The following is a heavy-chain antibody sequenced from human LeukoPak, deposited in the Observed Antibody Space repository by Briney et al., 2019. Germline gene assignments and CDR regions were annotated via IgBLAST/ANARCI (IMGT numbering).Heavy chain of an antibody. CDR1: GFTFSSYA. V-gene: IGHV3-15*01. CDR3: TTEVGSSWYRGTVGDDVFDI. CDR2: IKSKTDGGTT. D-gene: IGHD6-13*01. J-gene: IGHJ3*02. Sequence: PGGSLRLSCAASGFTFSSYAMHWVRQAPGKGLEWVGRIKSKTDGGTTDYAAPVKGRFTISRDDSKNTLYLQMNSLKTEDTAVYYCTTEVGSSWYRGTVGDDVFDIWGQGTMVTVSS.